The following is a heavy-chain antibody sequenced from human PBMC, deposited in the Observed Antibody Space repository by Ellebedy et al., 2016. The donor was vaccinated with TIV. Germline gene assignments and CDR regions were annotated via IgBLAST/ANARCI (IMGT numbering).Heavy chain of an antibody. D-gene: IGHD5-12*01. CDR3: GSSSRGYSGVYMDV. V-gene: IGHV3-74*01. CDR2: IKSDGSST. J-gene: IGHJ6*02. CDR1: GVTLSGYW. Sequence: GESLKISCAASGVTLSGYWMHWVRQAPGKGLVWVSRIKSDGSSTNYADSVKGRFTISSDNAKNTLYLQMNSLRVEETAVYYSGSSSRGYSGVYMDVWGQGTTVTVSS.